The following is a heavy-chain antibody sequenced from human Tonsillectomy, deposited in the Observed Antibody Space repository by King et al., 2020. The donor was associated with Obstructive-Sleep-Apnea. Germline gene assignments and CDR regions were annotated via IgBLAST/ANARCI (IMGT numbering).Heavy chain of an antibody. CDR3: AREGYDVLTGSYYGMDV. CDR1: GFTFTSYW. J-gene: IGHJ6*02. V-gene: IGHV3-74*01. D-gene: IGHD3-9*01. Sequence: DVQLVESGGSLAQPGGSLRLSCAASGFTFTSYWMYWVRQAPGKGLVWVSRIHSDESSTSYAGSVKGRFTISRDNAKNALYLQMNSLRAEDTAVYYCAREGYDVLTGSYYGMDVWGQGTTVTVSS. CDR2: IHSDESST.